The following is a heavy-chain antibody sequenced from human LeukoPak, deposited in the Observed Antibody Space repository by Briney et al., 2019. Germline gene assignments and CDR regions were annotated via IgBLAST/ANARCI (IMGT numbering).Heavy chain of an antibody. Sequence: MTGESLNISFKGTGYRFTFYCIGWRRQMPGKGVGWMGIIYPGDSDTRYSPSVQGPFTIAADRSINTAYLQWSSLKASDTAIYYCARRLKNSNGWTFDYWGEGTLVTASS. D-gene: IGHD6-19*01. CDR2: IYPGDSDT. CDR1: GYRFTFYC. CDR3: ARRLKNSNGWTFDY. V-gene: IGHV5-51*01. J-gene: IGHJ4*02.